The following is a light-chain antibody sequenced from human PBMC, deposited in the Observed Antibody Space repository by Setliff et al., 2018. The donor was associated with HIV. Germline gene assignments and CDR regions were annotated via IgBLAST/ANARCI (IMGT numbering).Light chain of an antibody. Sequence: QSALTQPASVSGSPGQSITISCTRTGSDVGSYNLVSWYQQHPGKAPKLVIFEVTKRPSGVSNRFSGSKSGNTASLTISGLQAEDEADYHCCSYAGRRTLLFGGGTKVTVL. CDR1: GSDVGSYNL. J-gene: IGLJ2*01. CDR3: CSYAGRRTLL. V-gene: IGLV2-23*01. CDR2: EVT.